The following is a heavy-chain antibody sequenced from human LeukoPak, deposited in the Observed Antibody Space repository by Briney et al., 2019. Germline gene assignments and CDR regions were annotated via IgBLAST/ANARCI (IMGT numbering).Heavy chain of an antibody. CDR1: GYTFSTYY. J-gene: IGHJ4*02. D-gene: IGHD3/OR15-3a*01. V-gene: IGHV1-46*01. CDR2: INPSGGSA. Sequence: ASVKISCKASGYTFSTYYIHWVRQAPGQGLEWMGVINPSGGSASYAQRFQGRVTMTRDTSTSTVSMDLSSLRSADTGMYYCARDREGLTPSSFDFWGQGTLVTVSS. CDR3: ARDREGLTPSSFDF.